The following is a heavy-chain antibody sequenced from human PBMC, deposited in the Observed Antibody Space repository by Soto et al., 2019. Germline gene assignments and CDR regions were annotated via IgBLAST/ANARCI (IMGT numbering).Heavy chain of an antibody. V-gene: IGHV3-30*18. CDR2: ISYDGNNK. Sequence: VRQAPGKGLEWVAVISYDGNNKFYADSVKGRFTISRDNSKNTLYLQMNSLRADDTALYYCAKDKYRYSVAGSVSDYWGQGTLVTVSS. CDR3: AKDKYRYSVAGSVSDY. D-gene: IGHD2-15*01. J-gene: IGHJ4*02.